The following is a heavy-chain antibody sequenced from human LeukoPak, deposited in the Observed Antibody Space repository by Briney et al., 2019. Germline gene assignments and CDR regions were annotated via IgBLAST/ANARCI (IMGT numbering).Heavy chain of an antibody. Sequence: PGTSLRLSCAASGFTFSSYGMHWVRQAPGKGLEWVAVISYDGSNKYYADSVKGRFTISRDNSKNTLYVQMNSLRAEDAAVYYCAKDNSRYNDIFLPHSDPWGQGTLVSVSS. J-gene: IGHJ5*02. D-gene: IGHD3-9*01. CDR3: AKDNSRYNDIFLPHSDP. CDR1: GFTFSSYG. CDR2: ISYDGSNK. V-gene: IGHV3-30*18.